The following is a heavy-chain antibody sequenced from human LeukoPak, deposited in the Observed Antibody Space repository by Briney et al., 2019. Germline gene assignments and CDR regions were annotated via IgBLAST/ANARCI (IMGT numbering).Heavy chain of an antibody. V-gene: IGHV4-39*01. CDR3: ARQRVDSGSYDLAFDI. D-gene: IGHD1-26*01. J-gene: IGHJ3*02. Sequence: SETLSLTCTVSGDSISSSSYYWGWIRQPPGKGLEWIGSIYYSGSTYYNPSLKSRVTISVDTSKNQFSLKLSSVTAADTAVYYCARQRVDSGSYDLAFDIWGQGTMVTVSS. CDR2: IYYSGST. CDR1: GDSISSSSYY.